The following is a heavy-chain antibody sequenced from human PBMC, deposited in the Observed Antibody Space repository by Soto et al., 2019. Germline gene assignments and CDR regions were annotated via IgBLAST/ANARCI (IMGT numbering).Heavy chain of an antibody. J-gene: IGHJ4*02. CDR3: ARRKHPYYDSSGYYLDY. CDR2: IYYSGST. D-gene: IGHD3-22*01. V-gene: IGHV4-39*07. CDR1: GGCVRSRRDY. Sequence: SETMALTCTVSGGCVRSRRDYWGWISQPPGKGLEWIGSIYYSGSTNYNPSLKSRVTISVDTSKNQFSLKLSSVTAADTAVYYCARRKHPYYDSSGYYLDYWGQGTLVTVSS.